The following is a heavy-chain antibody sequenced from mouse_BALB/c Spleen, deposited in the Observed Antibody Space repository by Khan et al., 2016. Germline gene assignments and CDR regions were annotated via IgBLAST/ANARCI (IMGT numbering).Heavy chain of an antibody. D-gene: IGHD1-1*01. CDR1: GYTFTNYG. CDR3: ATYRYCHGSSRYFDV. J-gene: IGHJ1*01. Sequence: QIQLVQSGPELKKPGKTVKISCKAAGYTFTNYGMNWVKQAPGKGLKWMGWINTYSGESTYADDFKGRFAFSLETSANTAYLQINNLKNEDTATYFCATYRYCHGSSRYFDVWGAGTTVTVSS. V-gene: IGHV9-3-1*01. CDR2: INTYSGES.